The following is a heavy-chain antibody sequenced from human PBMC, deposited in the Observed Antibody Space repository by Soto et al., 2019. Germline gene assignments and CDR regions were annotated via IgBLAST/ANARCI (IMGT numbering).Heavy chain of an antibody. CDR2: TSYSGNT. Sequence: PSETLCLTCTVSGGSFSSRSYYWGWIRQPPGKGLEWIGSTSYSGNTHYNPSLQSRVTISIDTSKNQLSLKLSSVTAADTAVYYCARLRGLGVVSPYFDYWGQGALVTVSS. D-gene: IGHD3-16*01. CDR3: ARLRGLGVVSPYFDY. V-gene: IGHV4-39*01. J-gene: IGHJ4*02. CDR1: GGSFSSRSYY.